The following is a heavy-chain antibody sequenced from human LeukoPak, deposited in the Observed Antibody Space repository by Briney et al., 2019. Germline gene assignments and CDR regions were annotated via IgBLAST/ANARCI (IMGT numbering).Heavy chain of an antibody. D-gene: IGHD2-8*01. CDR1: GFTFSSYA. J-gene: IGHJ3*02. CDR3: AKDSFSHNGIFDALDI. Sequence: GGSLRLSCAASGFTFSSYAMSWVRQAPGKGLEWVSSLNPVYYADSVKGRFTISRDDSKNTLFLQMNSLRAEDTAIYYCAKDSFSHNGIFDALDIWGQGTMVTVSS. V-gene: IGHV3-23*01. CDR2: LNPV.